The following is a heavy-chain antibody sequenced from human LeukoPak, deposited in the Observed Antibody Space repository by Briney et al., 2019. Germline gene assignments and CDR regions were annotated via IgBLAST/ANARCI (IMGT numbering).Heavy chain of an antibody. J-gene: IGHJ4*02. Sequence: PSETLSLTCTVSDGSINNYYWSWIRQPPGKGVEWIGYIYYSGSTNYNPSLKSRVTISVDTSKNQFSLKMSSLTAADTAVYYCARHRGSGYPYFDYWGQGTLVTVSS. CDR3: ARHRGSGYPYFDY. D-gene: IGHD3-22*01. CDR2: IYYSGST. V-gene: IGHV4-59*01. CDR1: DGSINNYY.